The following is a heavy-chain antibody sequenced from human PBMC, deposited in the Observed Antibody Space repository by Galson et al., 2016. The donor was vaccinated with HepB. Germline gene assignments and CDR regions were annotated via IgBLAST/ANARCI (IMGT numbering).Heavy chain of an antibody. V-gene: IGHV3-7*04. CDR3: ARRVDIYSYQY. J-gene: IGHJ4*02. CDR2: IKYDETET. Sequence: SLRLSCAASGFNFGDYWMTWVRQAPGKGLEWVANIKYDETETYYADSVKGRFTISRDNAKNTLYLQMNSLRAYDTAVYYCARRVDIYSYQYWGQGTLVTVSS. CDR1: GFNFGDYW. D-gene: IGHD3-16*02.